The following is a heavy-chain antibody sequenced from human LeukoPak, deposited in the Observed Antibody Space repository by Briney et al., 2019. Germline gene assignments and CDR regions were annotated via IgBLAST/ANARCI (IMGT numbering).Heavy chain of an antibody. D-gene: IGHD6-13*01. V-gene: IGHV1-18*01. CDR1: GYTFTSYG. J-gene: IGHJ5*02. Sequence: ASVKVSCKASGYTFTSYGISWVRQAPGQGLEWMGWISAYNGNTNYAQKLQGRVTMTTDTSTGTAYMELSSLRSEDTAVYYCATIIAAASNWFDPWGQGTLVTVSS. CDR2: ISAYNGNT. CDR3: ATIIAAASNWFDP.